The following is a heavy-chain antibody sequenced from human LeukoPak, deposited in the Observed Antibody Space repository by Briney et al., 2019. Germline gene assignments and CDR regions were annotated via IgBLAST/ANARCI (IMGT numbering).Heavy chain of an antibody. CDR2: IHYSGST. Sequence: SETLSLTCTVSGGSISSYYWNWIRQPPGKGLEWLGYIHYSGSTKYNPSLESRVTISLDTAKNQFSLRLSSLTAADTAVYYCARGEGQAVSAFDHWGQGMLVTVSS. CDR3: ARGEGQAVSAFDH. V-gene: IGHV4-59*12. CDR1: GGSISSYY. D-gene: IGHD2-21*02. J-gene: IGHJ4*02.